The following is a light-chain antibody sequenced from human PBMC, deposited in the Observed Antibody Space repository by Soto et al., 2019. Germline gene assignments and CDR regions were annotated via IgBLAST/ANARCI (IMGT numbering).Light chain of an antibody. V-gene: IGKV3-11*01. CDR3: QQRSNWPPPFT. CDR1: QSVRSY. CDR2: DAS. J-gene: IGKJ3*01. Sequence: EIVLTQSPATLSLSPGERATLSCRASQSVRSYLAWYQQKPGQAPRLLIYDASNRATGIPARFSGSGSGTDFTLTISSQEPEDFAVYYCQQRSNWPPPFTFGPGTKVDIK.